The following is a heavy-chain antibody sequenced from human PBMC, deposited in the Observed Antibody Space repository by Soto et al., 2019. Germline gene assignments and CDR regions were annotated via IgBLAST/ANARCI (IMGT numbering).Heavy chain of an antibody. D-gene: IGHD3-3*01. CDR3: ARVGESVPTYYDFWSGYYSPPEYNWFDP. Sequence: GGSLRLSCAASGFTFSSYWMSWVRQAPGKGLEWVANIKQDGSEKYYVDSVKGRFTISRDNAKNSLYLQMNSLRAEDTAVYYCARVGESVPTYYDFWSGYYSPPEYNWFDPWGQGTLVTVSS. CDR1: GFTFSSYW. V-gene: IGHV3-7*03. J-gene: IGHJ5*02. CDR2: IKQDGSEK.